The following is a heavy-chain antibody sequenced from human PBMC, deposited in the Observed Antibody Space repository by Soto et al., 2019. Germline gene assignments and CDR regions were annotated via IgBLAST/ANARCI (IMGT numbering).Heavy chain of an antibody. V-gene: IGHV3-23*01. CDR3: AKDSFSYGDQRNFDY. Sequence: GGSLRLSCAASGFTFSSYAMSWVRQAPGKGLEWVSAISGSGGSTYYADSVKGRFTISRDNSKNTLYLQMNSLRAEDTAVYYCAKDSFSYGDQRNFDYWGQGTLVTVSS. CDR1: GFTFSSYA. J-gene: IGHJ4*02. D-gene: IGHD4-17*01. CDR2: ISGSGGST.